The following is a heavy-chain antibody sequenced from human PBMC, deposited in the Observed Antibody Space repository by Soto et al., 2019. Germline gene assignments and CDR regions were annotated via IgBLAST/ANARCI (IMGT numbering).Heavy chain of an antibody. J-gene: IGHJ4*02. D-gene: IGHD6-19*01. V-gene: IGHV3-21*01. Sequence: PGGSLRLSCAASGFTFSSYSMNWVRQAPGKGLEWVSSISSSSSYIYYADSVKGRFTISRDNAKNSLYLQMNSLRAEDTAVYYCARDRGLGEQWLVLRSPEIKYWGQGTLVTVSS. CDR2: ISSSSSYI. CDR1: GFTFSSYS. CDR3: ARDRGLGEQWLVLRSPEIKY.